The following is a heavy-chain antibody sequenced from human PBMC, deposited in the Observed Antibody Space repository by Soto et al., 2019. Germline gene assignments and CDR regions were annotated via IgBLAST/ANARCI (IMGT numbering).Heavy chain of an antibody. V-gene: IGHV4-39*01. D-gene: IGHD4-17*01. Sequence: SETLSLTCTVSGGSVTNSSYYWGWIRQSPGKGLEWIGSVYYRGRSYSKSSVKSRVTISVDTSKNRFSLSLNSVTASDTAVYFCVSQRTTVPTQAYFGYWGPGALVTVSS. CDR2: VYYRGRS. CDR1: GGSVTNSSYY. CDR3: VSQRTTVPTQAYFGY. J-gene: IGHJ4*02.